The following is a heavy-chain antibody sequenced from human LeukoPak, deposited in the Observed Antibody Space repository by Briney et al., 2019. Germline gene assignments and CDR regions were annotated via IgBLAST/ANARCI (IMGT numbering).Heavy chain of an antibody. V-gene: IGHV3-21*04. CDR3: ASGFSFDP. J-gene: IGHJ5*02. CDR1: GFTFSIYG. CDR2: ISSDATNI. Sequence: PGGSLRLSCAVSGFTFSIYGMNWVRQAPGKGLEWVSSISSDATNIYYADSVKGRFTISRDNAKNSLYLQMNSLRAEDTALYYCASGFSFDPWGQGTLVTVSS. D-gene: IGHD3-10*01.